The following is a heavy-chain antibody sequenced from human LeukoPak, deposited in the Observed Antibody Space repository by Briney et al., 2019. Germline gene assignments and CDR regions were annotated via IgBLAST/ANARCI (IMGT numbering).Heavy chain of an antibody. CDR3: ARLLVRSSWQNDY. J-gene: IGHJ4*02. V-gene: IGHV4-59*08. D-gene: IGHD6-13*01. CDR2: IYSSGSA. Sequence: SETLSLTCTVSGGSISSYYWSWIRQPPGKGLEWIGYIYSSGSANYNPSLKSRVTMSIDTSKNQFSLKLNSVTAADTAVYYCARLLVRSSWQNDYWGQGTLSPSPQ. CDR1: GGSISSYY.